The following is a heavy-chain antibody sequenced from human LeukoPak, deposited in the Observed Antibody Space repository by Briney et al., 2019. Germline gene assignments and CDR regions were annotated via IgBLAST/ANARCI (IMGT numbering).Heavy chain of an antibody. CDR3: ARDIVVVPAAINYLDY. Sequence: SETLSLTCAVYGGSFSGYYWSWIRQPPGKGLEWIGEINHSGSTNYNPSLKSRVTISVDTSKNQFSLKLSSVTAADTAVYYCARDIVVVPAAINYLDYWGQGTLVTVS. J-gene: IGHJ4*02. V-gene: IGHV4-34*01. D-gene: IGHD2-2*02. CDR2: INHSGST. CDR1: GGSFSGYY.